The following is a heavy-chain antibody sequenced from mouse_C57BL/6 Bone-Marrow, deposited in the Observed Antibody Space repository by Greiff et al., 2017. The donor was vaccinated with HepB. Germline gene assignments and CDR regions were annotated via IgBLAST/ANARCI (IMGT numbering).Heavy chain of an antibody. J-gene: IGHJ1*03. Sequence: VKLMEPGTELVKPGASVKLSCKASGYTFTSYWMHWVKQRPGQGLEWIGNINPSNGGTNYNEKFKSKATLTVDKSSSTAYMQLSSLTSEDSAVYYCARGIHYYGSSCWYFDVWGTGTTVTVSS. CDR3: ARGIHYYGSSCWYFDV. V-gene: IGHV1-53*01. CDR2: INPSNGGT. D-gene: IGHD1-1*01. CDR1: GYTFTSYW.